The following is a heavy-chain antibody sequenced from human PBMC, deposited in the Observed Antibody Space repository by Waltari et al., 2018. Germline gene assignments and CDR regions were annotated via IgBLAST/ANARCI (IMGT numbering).Heavy chain of an antibody. CDR1: GGTFSRYA. D-gene: IGHD2-15*01. CDR3: ARSHVVVVAARLPLGYFDY. J-gene: IGHJ4*02. Sequence: QVQLVQSGAEVKKPGSSVKVSCKASGGTFSRYATSWVRQAPGQGLEWMGGIIPILGIANDAQKFQGRVTITADESTSTAYMELSSLRSEDTAVYYCARSHVVVVAARLPLGYFDYWGQGTLVTVSS. V-gene: IGHV1-69*04. CDR2: IIPILGIA.